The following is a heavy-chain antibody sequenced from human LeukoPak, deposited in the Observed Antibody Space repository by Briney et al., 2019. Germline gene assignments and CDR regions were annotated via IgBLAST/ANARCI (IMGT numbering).Heavy chain of an antibody. CDR3: TRHVDRPVPAAREFDY. J-gene: IGHJ4*02. Sequence: QPGGSLRLSCAASGFTFSSYWMHWVRQASGKGLEWVGRIRSKANSYATAYAASVRGRFTISRDDSKNTAYLQMNSLKTEDTAVYYCTRHVDRPVPAAREFDYWGQGTLVTVSS. D-gene: IGHD2-2*01. V-gene: IGHV3-73*01. CDR1: GFTFSSYW. CDR2: IRSKANSYAT.